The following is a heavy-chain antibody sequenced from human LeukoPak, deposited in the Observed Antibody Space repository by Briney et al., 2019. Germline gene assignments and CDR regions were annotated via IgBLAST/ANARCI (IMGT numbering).Heavy chain of an antibody. CDR1: GFSFSSYW. CDR2: IKQDGSEK. J-gene: IGHJ4*02. V-gene: IGHV3-7*03. D-gene: IGHD4-17*01. Sequence: GGSLRLSCAASGFSFSSYWMSWVRQAQGKGLEWVANIKQDGSEKYYLDSVKGRFTISRDNAKNSLYLQVNSLRAEDTAVYYCARGQTTVTNWGQGTLVTVSS. CDR3: ARGQTTVTN.